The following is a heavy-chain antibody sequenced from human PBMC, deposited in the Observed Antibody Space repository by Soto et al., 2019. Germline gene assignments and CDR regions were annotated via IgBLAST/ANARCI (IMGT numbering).Heavy chain of an antibody. D-gene: IGHD7-27*01. CDR2: IIPIIGTA. J-gene: IGHJ6*03. Sequence: QVQLVQSGAEVKKPGSSVKVSCKASGGTFSSYTISWVRQAPGQGLEWMGRIIPIIGTANYAQKFQGRVTITADKSTSTAYMELSSLRFEDTAVYYCARDGDPYYYYYMDVWGKGTTVTVSS. V-gene: IGHV1-69*08. CDR1: GGTFSSYT. CDR3: ARDGDPYYYYYMDV.